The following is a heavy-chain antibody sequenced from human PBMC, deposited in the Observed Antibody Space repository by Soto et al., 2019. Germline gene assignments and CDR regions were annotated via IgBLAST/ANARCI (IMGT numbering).Heavy chain of an antibody. J-gene: IGHJ6*03. CDR2: ISSSSSYI. CDR1: GFTFSSYS. CDR3: ARDAVVVVAEPKDYYYYYMDV. V-gene: IGHV3-21*01. Sequence: GSLRLSCAASGFTFSSYSMNWVRQAPGKGLEWVSSISSSSSYIYYADSVKGRFTISRDNAKNSLYLQMNSLRAEDTAVYYCARDAVVVVAEPKDYYYYYMDVWGKGTTVTVSS. D-gene: IGHD2-15*01.